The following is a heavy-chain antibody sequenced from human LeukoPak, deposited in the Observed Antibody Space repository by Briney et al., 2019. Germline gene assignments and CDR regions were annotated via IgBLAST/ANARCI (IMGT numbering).Heavy chain of an antibody. CDR1: GFTFSSYS. CDR2: IRFDGSNK. D-gene: IGHD3-16*01. V-gene: IGHV3-30*02. CDR3: HLYTNRGGAFDV. J-gene: IGHJ3*01. Sequence: GGSLRLSCAASGFTFSSYSMNWVRQAPGKGLEWVTFIRFDGSNKYYADSVKGRFTISRDNSKNTVYLQMNSLRVEDTAVYYCHLYTNRGGAFDVWGQGTMVTVSS.